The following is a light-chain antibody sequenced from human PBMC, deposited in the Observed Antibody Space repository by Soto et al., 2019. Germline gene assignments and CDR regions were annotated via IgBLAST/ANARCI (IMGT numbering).Light chain of an antibody. CDR2: DAS. J-gene: IGKJ4*01. Sequence: EVVLSQSPATLSLSPGERATLSCRASQSVSSFLAWYQQKPGQAPRLLIYDASNRATGIPARFSGSGSGTDFTLTISSVEPEDFAVYYCQQYGSSSQTTFGGGTMLDIK. V-gene: IGKV3-11*01. CDR1: QSVSSF. CDR3: QQYGSSSQTT.